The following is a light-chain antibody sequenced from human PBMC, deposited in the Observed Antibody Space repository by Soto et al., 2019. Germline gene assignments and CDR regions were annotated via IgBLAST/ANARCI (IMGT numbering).Light chain of an antibody. CDR2: AAS. CDR1: QSISSY. V-gene: IGKV1-39*01. J-gene: IGKJ4*01. Sequence: DIQMTQSPSSLSASVGDRVTITCRASQSISSYLNWYQQKPWKAPKLLIYAASSLQSGVPSRFSGSGSGTDFTLTISSLQPEDFATYYCQQSYSTLPSFGGGTKVEIK. CDR3: QQSYSTLPS.